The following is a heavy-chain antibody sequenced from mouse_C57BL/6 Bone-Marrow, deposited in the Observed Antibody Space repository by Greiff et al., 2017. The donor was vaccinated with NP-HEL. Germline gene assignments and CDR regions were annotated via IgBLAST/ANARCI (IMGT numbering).Heavy chain of an antibody. CDR1: GYTFTSYG. CDR2: IYPRSGNT. J-gene: IGHJ2*01. D-gene: IGHD1-1*01. Sequence: VQVVESGAELARPGASVKLSCKASGYTFTSYGISWVKPRTGQGLEWIGEIYPRSGNTYYNKKFKGKATLTADKSSSTAYMELRSLTSEDSAVYFCARRYYYGSSFDYWGQGTTLTVSS. CDR3: ARRYYYGSSFDY. V-gene: IGHV1-81*01.